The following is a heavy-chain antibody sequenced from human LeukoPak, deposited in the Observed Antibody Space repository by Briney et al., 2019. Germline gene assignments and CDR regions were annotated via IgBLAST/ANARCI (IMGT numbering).Heavy chain of an antibody. CDR1: GFTFSSYA. CDR3: ATVFDIVVVVAASYKDY. J-gene: IGHJ4*02. V-gene: IGHV3-23*01. Sequence: PGGSLRLSCAASGFTFSSYAMSWVRQAPGKGLEWVSAISGSGGSTYYADSVKGRFTISRDNSKNTLYLQMNSLRAEDTAVYYCATVFDIVVVVAASYKDYWGQGTLVTVSS. CDR2: ISGSGGST. D-gene: IGHD2-15*01.